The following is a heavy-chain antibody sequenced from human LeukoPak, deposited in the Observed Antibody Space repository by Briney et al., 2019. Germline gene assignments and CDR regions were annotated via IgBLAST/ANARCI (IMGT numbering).Heavy chain of an antibody. CDR1: GFTFSSYW. D-gene: IGHD1-26*01. V-gene: IGHV3-7*01. J-gene: IGHJ4*02. Sequence: GGSLRLSCAASGFTFSSYWMSWVRQAPGKGLEWVANIKQDGSEKYYVDSVKGRFTISRDNAKNSLYLQMNSLRAEDTAVYYCARDDFLVGSRGRRATLGYWGQGTLVTVSS. CDR3: ARDDFLVGSRGRRATLGY. CDR2: IKQDGSEK.